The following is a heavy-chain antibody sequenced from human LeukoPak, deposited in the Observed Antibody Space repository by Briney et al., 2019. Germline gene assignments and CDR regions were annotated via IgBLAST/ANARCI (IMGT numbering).Heavy chain of an antibody. J-gene: IGHJ4*02. CDR3: ARHGRGYYDSSSSPDY. CDR1: GGSISSSSYY. CDR2: IYYSGST. Sequence: SETLSLTCTVSGGSISSSSYYWGWIRQPPGKGLEWIGSIYYSGSTYYNPSLKSRVTISVDTSKNQFSLKLSSVTAADTAVYYCARHGRGYYDSSSSPDYWGQGTLVTVSS. D-gene: IGHD3-22*01. V-gene: IGHV4-39*01.